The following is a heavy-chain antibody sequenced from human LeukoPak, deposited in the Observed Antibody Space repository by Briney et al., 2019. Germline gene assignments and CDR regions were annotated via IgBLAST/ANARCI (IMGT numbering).Heavy chain of an antibody. CDR2: INFNSGDT. J-gene: IGHJ4*02. D-gene: IGHD1-14*01. V-gene: IGHV1-2*02. CDR3: ARGGPEPYFDS. Sequence: APVKVSCKASGFTFTGFYIHWVRQAPGQGLEWMGWINFNSGDTNYAQKFQGRVTMTKDTSISTAYMELCRLRSDDTAVYYCARGGPEPYFDSWGQGTLVTVSS. CDR1: GFTFTGFY.